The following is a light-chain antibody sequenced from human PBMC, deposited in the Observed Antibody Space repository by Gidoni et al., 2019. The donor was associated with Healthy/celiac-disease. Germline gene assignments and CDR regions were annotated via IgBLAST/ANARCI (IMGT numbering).Light chain of an antibody. CDR1: SGHSSYA. J-gene: IGLJ2*01. CDR2: LNSDGSH. CDR3: QTWGTGIVV. V-gene: IGLV4-69*01. Sequence: SPPPSLGASVKLTCTLSSGHSSYAIAWHQQQPEKGPRYLMKLNSDGSHSKGDGIPDRFSGSSSGAERYLTISSLQSEDEADYYCQTWGTGIVVFGGGTKLTVL.